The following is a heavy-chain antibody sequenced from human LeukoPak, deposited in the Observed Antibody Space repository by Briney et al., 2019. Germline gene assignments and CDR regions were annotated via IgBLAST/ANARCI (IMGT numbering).Heavy chain of an antibody. CDR1: KFTFSSYA. CDR2: ISSRSGSSI. J-gene: IGHJ4*02. CDR3: ARVGYSGSPGDY. Sequence: GGSLRLSCVVSKFTFSSYAMSWIRQAPGKGLEWVSYISSRSGSSIYYADSVKGRFTVSRDNAKNSLYLQINSLRAEDTAVYYCARVGYSGSPGDYWGQGTLVTVSS. D-gene: IGHD1-26*01. V-gene: IGHV3-11*04.